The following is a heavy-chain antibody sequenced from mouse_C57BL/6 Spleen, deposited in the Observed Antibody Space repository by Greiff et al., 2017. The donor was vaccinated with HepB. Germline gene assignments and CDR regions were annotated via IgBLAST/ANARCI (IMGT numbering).Heavy chain of an antibody. CDR1: GFTFSDYY. V-gene: IGHV5-16*01. Sequence: EVKLVESEGGLVQPGSSMKLSCTASGFTFSDYYMAWVRQVPEKGLEWVANINYDGSSTYYLDSLKSRFIISRDNAKNILYLQMSSLKSEDTATYYCAREWDLDYWGQGTTLTVSS. CDR3: AREWDLDY. CDR2: INYDGSST. J-gene: IGHJ2*01.